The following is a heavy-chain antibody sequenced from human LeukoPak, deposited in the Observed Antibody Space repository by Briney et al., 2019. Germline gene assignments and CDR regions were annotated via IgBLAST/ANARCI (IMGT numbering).Heavy chain of an antibody. CDR1: GFTFSSYA. J-gene: IGHJ1*01. Sequence: GGSLRLSCAASGFTFSSYAMSWVRQAPGKGLEWVSGISWNSGSIGYADSVKGRFTISRDNAKNSLYLQMNSLRAEDTALYYCAKDRYSSGWFEKTGYFQHWGQGTLVTVSS. CDR2: ISWNSGSI. CDR3: AKDRYSSGWFEKTGYFQH. D-gene: IGHD6-19*01. V-gene: IGHV3-9*01.